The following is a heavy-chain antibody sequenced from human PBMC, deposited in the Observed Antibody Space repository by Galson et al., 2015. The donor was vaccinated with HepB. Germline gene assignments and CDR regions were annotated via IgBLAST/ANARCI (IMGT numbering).Heavy chain of an antibody. CDR3: ARGLGDYDSSGYFDY. CDR2: IYSGGST. J-gene: IGHJ4*02. CDR1: GFTVSSNY. V-gene: IGHV3-53*01. D-gene: IGHD3-22*01. Sequence: SLRLSCAASGFTVSSNYMSWVRQAPGKGLEWVSVIYSGGSTYYADSVKGRFTISRHNSKNTLYLQMNSLRAEDTAVYYCARGLGDYDSSGYFDYWGQGTLVTVSS.